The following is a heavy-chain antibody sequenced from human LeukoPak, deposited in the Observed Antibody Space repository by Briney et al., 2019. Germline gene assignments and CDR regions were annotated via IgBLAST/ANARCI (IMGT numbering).Heavy chain of an antibody. CDR3: ARERYGRVSHGALDL. CDR1: GFTFSSHF. J-gene: IGHJ3*01. Sequence: SGGSLRLSCAASGFTFSSHFMSWVRQAPGKGLKLVSSVGSSGSPISSADSLKGLSSTSSDNAKNLQILQMKSLRTEDTAAYYCARERYGRVSHGALDLWGQGTMVTVSS. D-gene: IGHD4/OR15-4a*01. CDR2: VGSSGSPI. V-gene: IGHV3-21*01.